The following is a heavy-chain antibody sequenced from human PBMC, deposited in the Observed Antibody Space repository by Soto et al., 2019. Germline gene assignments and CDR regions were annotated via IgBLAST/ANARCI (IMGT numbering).Heavy chain of an antibody. V-gene: IGHV3-53*04. Sequence: EVQLVESGGGLVQPGGSLRLSCAASGFSVSGDYMYWVRQAPGMGLEWVSVIYTGGYTYYADSVRGRFTISRHNSKNTLYLQMNSLTTDDSAIYYCARNVDWGQGTVVTVSS. CDR1: GFSVSGDY. CDR2: IYTGGYT. J-gene: IGHJ4*02. CDR3: ARNVD.